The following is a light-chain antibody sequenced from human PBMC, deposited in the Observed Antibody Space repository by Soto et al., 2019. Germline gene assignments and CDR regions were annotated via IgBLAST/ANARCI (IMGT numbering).Light chain of an antibody. Sequence: EIVLTQSPVTLSLSPGERATLSCRASQSVSSYLAWYQQRPGQAPRLLIYDAFNRATGIPARFSGSGSGTEFTLTISSLEPEDFAVYYCQQRSNWPLTFGGGTKVEIK. CDR1: QSVSSY. CDR2: DAF. V-gene: IGKV3-11*01. CDR3: QQRSNWPLT. J-gene: IGKJ4*01.